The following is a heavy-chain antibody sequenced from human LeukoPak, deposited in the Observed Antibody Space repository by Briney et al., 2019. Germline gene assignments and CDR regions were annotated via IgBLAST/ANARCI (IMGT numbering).Heavy chain of an antibody. CDR1: GYSISSGYY. CDR3: ARLSYDCSCYCPSYYYYYMDV. J-gene: IGHJ6*03. D-gene: IGHD3-22*01. Sequence: SETQSLTCTVSGYSISSGYYWGWIRQPPGKGLEWVGFIYYSGSTNYNPFLKSRVTITVDTSKNQFSLKLSSVTAPEKPGYYCARLSYDCSCYCPSYYYYYMDVWGKGTTVTISS. CDR2: IYYSGST. V-gene: IGHV4-61*01.